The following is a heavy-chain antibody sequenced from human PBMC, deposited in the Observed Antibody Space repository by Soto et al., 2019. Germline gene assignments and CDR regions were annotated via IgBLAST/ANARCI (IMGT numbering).Heavy chain of an antibody. CDR3: SRGILV. CDR2: ISYGGST. Sequence: QVQLQESGPGLVKPSQTLSLTCTVSGSSINSGGYCWSRIRQHPGKGLDWIGCISYGGSTSYNPSLKSRVTISVDTSKNQFFLKLTSVTAADTAVYYCSRGILVWGQGALITVSS. D-gene: IGHD5-18*01. J-gene: IGHJ4*02. V-gene: IGHV4-31*03. CDR1: GSSINSGGYC.